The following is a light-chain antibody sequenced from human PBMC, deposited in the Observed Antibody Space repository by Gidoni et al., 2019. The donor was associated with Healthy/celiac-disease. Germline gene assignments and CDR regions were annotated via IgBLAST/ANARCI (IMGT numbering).Light chain of an antibody. Sequence: HSVLTPPPSVSGAPGPRVTISCTGASSNIGAGYDVHWYQQLPGSAPKLPIFGNNNRPSGVPDRFSSSKSGASASLAITGLQAEDEADDYCQSFDSGLSGPVVFGGGTKLTVL. CDR3: QSFDSGLSGPVV. CDR2: GNN. J-gene: IGLJ2*01. CDR1: SSNIGAGYD. V-gene: IGLV1-40*01.